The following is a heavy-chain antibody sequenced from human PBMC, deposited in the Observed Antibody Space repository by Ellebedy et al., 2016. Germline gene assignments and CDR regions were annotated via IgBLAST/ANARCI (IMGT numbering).Heavy chain of an antibody. D-gene: IGHD3-10*01. CDR3: AKLDYGSAPYYYGMDV. CDR1: GFTFSSYA. CDR2: ISGSGGST. V-gene: IGHV3-23*01. Sequence: GGSLRLSXAASGFTFSSYAMSRVRQAPGKGLEWVSAISGSGGSTYYADSVKGRFTISRDNSKNTLYLQMNSLRAEDTAVYYCAKLDYGSAPYYYGMDVWGQGTTVTVSS. J-gene: IGHJ6*02.